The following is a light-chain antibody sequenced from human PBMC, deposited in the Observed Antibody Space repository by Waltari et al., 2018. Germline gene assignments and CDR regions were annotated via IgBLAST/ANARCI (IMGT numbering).Light chain of an antibody. CDR3: QQYNLYSWT. V-gene: IGKV1-5*03. CDR1: QSINSW. J-gene: IGKJ1*01. Sequence: DIQMTQSPSTLSASVGYRVTITCRASQSINSWLAWYQQKPGKAPKLLISKASSLESGVPSRFSGSGSGTEFTLSISSLQPDDFTTYYCQQYNLYSWTFGQGTKVEV. CDR2: KAS.